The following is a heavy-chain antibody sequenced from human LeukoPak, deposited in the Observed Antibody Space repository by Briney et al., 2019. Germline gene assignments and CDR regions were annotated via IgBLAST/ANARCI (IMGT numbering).Heavy chain of an antibody. CDR3: ASPAPYESSGYYKL. Sequence: PSETLSLTCAVYGGSFSGYYWSWIRQPPGKGLEWIGEINHSGSTNYNPSLKSRVTISVDTSKNQFSLKLSSVTAADTAVYFCASPAPYESSGYYKLWGQGTLVTVSS. J-gene: IGHJ4*02. CDR2: INHSGST. D-gene: IGHD3-22*01. V-gene: IGHV4-34*01. CDR1: GGSFSGYY.